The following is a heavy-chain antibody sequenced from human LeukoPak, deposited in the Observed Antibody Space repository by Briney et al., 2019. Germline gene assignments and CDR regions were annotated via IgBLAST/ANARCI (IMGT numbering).Heavy chain of an antibody. D-gene: IGHD3-10*01. CDR1: GFTVSSSY. V-gene: IGHV3-11*05. J-gene: IGHJ4*02. Sequence: GGSLRLSCAASGFTVSSSYMSWVRQAPGKGLEWVSYISSSSSYTNYADSVKGRFTISRDNAKNSLYLQMNSLRAEDTAVYYCARVISGSHFDYWGQGTLVTVSS. CDR3: ARVISGSHFDY. CDR2: ISSSSSYT.